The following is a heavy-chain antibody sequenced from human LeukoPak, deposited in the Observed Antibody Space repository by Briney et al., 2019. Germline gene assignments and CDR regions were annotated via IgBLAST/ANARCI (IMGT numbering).Heavy chain of an antibody. J-gene: IGHJ6*02. V-gene: IGHV1-46*01. CDR1: EYTFTGYY. D-gene: IGHD5-12*01. CDR3: ARDDVVAGPFYYYGMDV. Sequence: ASVKVSCKTSEYTFTGYYIHWVRQAPGQGLEWMGIINPSDSSTNYAQRFQGRVTLTSDTSTSTVYIDLSSLRSEDTAVYFCARDDVVAGPFYYYGMDVWGQGTTVTVSS. CDR2: INPSDSST.